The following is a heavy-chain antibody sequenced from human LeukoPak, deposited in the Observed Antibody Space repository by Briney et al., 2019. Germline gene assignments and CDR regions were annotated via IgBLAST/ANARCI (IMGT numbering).Heavy chain of an antibody. D-gene: IGHD3-3*01. CDR1: GGSISSYY. J-gene: IGHJ4*02. V-gene: IGHV4-59*01. Sequence: SETLSLTCTVSGGSISSYYWSWIRQPPGKGLEWIGYIYYSGSTNYNPSLKSRVTISVDTSKNQFSLKLSSVTAADTAVYYCAGVERFFDYWGQGTLVTVSS. CDR2: IYYSGST. CDR3: AGVERFFDY.